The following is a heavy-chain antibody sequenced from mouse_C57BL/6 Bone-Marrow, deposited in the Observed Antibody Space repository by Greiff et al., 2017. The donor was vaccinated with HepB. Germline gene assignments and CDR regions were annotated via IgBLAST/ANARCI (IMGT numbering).Heavy chain of an antibody. J-gene: IGHJ3*01. CDR1: GYTFTSYW. V-gene: IGHV1-72*01. Sequence: VQVVESGAELVKPGASVKLSCKASGYTFTSYWMHWVKQRPGRGLEWIGRIDPNSGGTKYNEKFKSKATLTVDKPSSTAYMQLSSLTSEDSAVYYCARGRFYYYGSSPAWFAYWGQGTLVTVSA. CDR3: ARGRFYYYGSSPAWFAY. D-gene: IGHD1-1*01. CDR2: IDPNSGGT.